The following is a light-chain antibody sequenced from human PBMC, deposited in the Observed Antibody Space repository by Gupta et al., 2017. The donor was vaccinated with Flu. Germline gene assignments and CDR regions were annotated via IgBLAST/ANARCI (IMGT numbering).Light chain of an antibody. CDR1: TGAVTSGHY. CDR2: DTD. Sequence: QASVTLAPSLTVSPGATVTLTSDSSTGAVTSGHYPYWFQQKPGQAPTTLIYDTDNKHSWTPVRFSGSLLGSKAALTLSGAQPEDEADYYCFLSDSGAKVFGGGTKLTVL. J-gene: IGLJ2*01. V-gene: IGLV7-46*01. CDR3: FLSDSGAKV.